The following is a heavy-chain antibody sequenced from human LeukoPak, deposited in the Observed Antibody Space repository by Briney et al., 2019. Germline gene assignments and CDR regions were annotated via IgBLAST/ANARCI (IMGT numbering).Heavy chain of an antibody. V-gene: IGHV1-69*13. CDR3: ARVYYYDSSGYLFDY. Sequence: GASVKVSCKASVGTFSSYAISWVRQAPGQGLEWMGGIIPIFGTANYAQKFQGRVTITADESTSTAYMELSSLRSEATAVYYCARVYYYDSSGYLFDYWGQGTLVTVSS. D-gene: IGHD3-22*01. CDR2: IIPIFGTA. CDR1: VGTFSSYA. J-gene: IGHJ4*02.